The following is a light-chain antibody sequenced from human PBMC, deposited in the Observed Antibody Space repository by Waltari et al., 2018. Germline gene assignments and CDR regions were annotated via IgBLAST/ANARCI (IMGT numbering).Light chain of an antibody. J-gene: IGKJ2*01. CDR2: SAS. V-gene: IGKV3-20*01. CDR3: QQHGSSPRYT. CDR1: QSVSSTF. Sequence: EIVLTQSPGTLSLSPGERATLSCRTSQSVSSTFLTWYQQKPGQAPRLLIYSASSRATGIPDRFCGSGSGTDFTLTISRLEPEDFAVYYCQQHGSSPRYTFGQGTKLEI.